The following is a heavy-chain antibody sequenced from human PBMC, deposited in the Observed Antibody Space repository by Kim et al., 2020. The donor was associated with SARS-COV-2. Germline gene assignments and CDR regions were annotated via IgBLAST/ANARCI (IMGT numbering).Heavy chain of an antibody. Sequence: SETLSLTCAVYGGSFSGYYWSWIHQPPGKGLEWIGEINHSGSTNYNPSLKSRVTISVDTSKNQFSLKLSSVTAADTAVYYCARGRVITFGGVIVKGDYYYYGMDVWGQGTKVTVSS. CDR3: ARGRVITFGGVIVKGDYYYYGMDV. V-gene: IGHV4-34*01. J-gene: IGHJ6*02. CDR2: INHSGST. D-gene: IGHD3-16*02. CDR1: GGSFSGYY.